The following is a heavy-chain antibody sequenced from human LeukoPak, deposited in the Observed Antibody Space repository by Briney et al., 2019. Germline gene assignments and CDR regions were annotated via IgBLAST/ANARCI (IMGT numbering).Heavy chain of an antibody. V-gene: IGHV1-69*05. CDR1: GGTFSSYA. J-gene: IGHJ4*02. Sequence: GASVKVSCKASGGTFSSYAISWVRQAPGQGLEWMGGIIPIFGTANYAQKFQGRVTMTRNTSISTAYMELSSLRSEDTAVYYCARAMVRGVIIGVGYWGQGTLVTVSS. D-gene: IGHD3-10*01. CDR3: ARAMVRGVIIGVGY. CDR2: IIPIFGTA.